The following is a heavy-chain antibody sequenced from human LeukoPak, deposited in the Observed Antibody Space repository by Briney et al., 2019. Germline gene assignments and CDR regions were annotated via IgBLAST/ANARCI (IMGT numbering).Heavy chain of an antibody. J-gene: IGHJ4*02. V-gene: IGHV3-7*01. Sequence: SGGALRLSCAASGFTFSSYWMSWVRQAPGKVLDWVANIKQDGSEKYYVDSVKGRFTISRDNAKNSLYLQMNSLRAEDTAVYYCARDGLGVVIGEFDYWRQGTLVTVSS. CDR2: IKQDGSEK. D-gene: IGHD3-3*01. CDR3: ARDGLGVVIGEFDY. CDR1: GFTFSSYW.